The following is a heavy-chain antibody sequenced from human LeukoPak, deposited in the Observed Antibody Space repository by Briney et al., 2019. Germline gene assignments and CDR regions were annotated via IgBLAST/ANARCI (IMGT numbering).Heavy chain of an antibody. Sequence: ASVKVSCKASGYTFTSYDINWVRQATGQGLEWMGWMNPNSGNTGYAQKFQGRVTMTRNTSISTAYMELSSLRSEDTAVYYCARDYCSGGSCYNNWFDPWGQGTLVTVSS. CDR2: MNPNSGNT. J-gene: IGHJ5*02. D-gene: IGHD2-15*01. V-gene: IGHV1-8*01. CDR1: GYTFTSYD. CDR3: ARDYCSGGSCYNNWFDP.